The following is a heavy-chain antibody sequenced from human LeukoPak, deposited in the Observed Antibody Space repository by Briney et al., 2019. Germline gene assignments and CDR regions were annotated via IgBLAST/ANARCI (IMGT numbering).Heavy chain of an antibody. CDR1: GFTFSSYA. CDR2: ISGSGGST. Sequence: PGGSLRLSCAASGFTFSSYAMSWVRQAPGKGLEWVSAISGSGGSTYYADSVKGRFTISRDNSKNTLYQQMNSLRAEDTAVYYCAKDSLDYGDYLPDAFDIWGQGTMVTVSS. D-gene: IGHD4-17*01. CDR3: AKDSLDYGDYLPDAFDI. J-gene: IGHJ3*02. V-gene: IGHV3-23*01.